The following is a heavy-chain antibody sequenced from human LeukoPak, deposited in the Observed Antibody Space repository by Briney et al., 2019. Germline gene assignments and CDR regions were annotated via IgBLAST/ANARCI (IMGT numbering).Heavy chain of an antibody. CDR3: TRGGFSDSFFDY. J-gene: IGHJ4*02. CDR1: GDSVSSNSVA. CDR2: TYYRSKWFN. V-gene: IGHV6-1*01. Sequence: SQTLSLTCAISGDSVSSNSVAWNWIRQSPSGGLEWLGRTYYRSKWFNDYAVSVKSRITINPDTSKNQFSLQLNSVTPEDTAVYYCTRGGFSDSFFDYWGQGILVTVSS. D-gene: IGHD1-26*01.